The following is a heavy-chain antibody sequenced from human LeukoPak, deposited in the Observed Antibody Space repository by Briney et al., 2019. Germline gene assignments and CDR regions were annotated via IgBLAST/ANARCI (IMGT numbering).Heavy chain of an antibody. CDR1: GYTFTSYG. CDR2: ISAYNGNT. CDR3: ARGGSFGYSSSLFTLNDY. D-gene: IGHD6-6*01. Sequence: ASVKVSCKASGYTFTSYGISWVRQAPGQGLEWMGWISAYNGNTNYAQKLQGRVTMTTDTSTSTAYMELRSLRSDDTAVYYCARGGSFGYSSSLFTLNDYWGQGTLVTVS. V-gene: IGHV1-18*01. J-gene: IGHJ4*02.